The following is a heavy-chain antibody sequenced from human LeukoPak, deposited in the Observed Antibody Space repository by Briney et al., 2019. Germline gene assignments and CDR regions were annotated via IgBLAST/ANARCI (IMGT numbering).Heavy chain of an antibody. Sequence: GGSLRLSCAASGFTFSSYGMSWVRQAPGKGLEWVSGISGSGGSTYYADSVKGRFTISRDNSKNTLYLHMHSLRAEDTALYYCAKELGYCSSTSCYLFFDYWGQGTLVTVSS. J-gene: IGHJ4*02. D-gene: IGHD2-2*01. CDR2: ISGSGGST. CDR1: GFTFSSYG. V-gene: IGHV3-23*01. CDR3: AKELGYCSSTSCYLFFDY.